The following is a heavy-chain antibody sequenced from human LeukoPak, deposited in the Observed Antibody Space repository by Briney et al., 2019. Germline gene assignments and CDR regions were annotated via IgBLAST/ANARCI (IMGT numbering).Heavy chain of an antibody. D-gene: IGHD3-10*01. CDR1: GYSFTCYW. CDR2: IYPGDSDT. V-gene: IGHV5-51*01. CDR3: ARHRFRHYGSGSITPDAFDV. J-gene: IGHJ3*01. Sequence: GESLKISCKGSGYSFTCYWIGWVRQMPGKGLEWMGIIYPGDSDTRYSPSFQGQVTISADKSISTAYLQWSSLKASDTAMYYCARHRFRHYGSGSITPDAFDVWGQGTMVTVSS.